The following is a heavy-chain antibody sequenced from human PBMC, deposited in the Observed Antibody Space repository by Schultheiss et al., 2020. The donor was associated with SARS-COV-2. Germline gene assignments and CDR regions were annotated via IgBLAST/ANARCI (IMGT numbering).Heavy chain of an antibody. CDR3: ARDLAAITIFGFDP. Sequence: GGSLRLSCAASGFTFSSYGMHWVRQAPGKGLEWVAVIWYDGSNKYYADSVKGRFTISRDNSKNTLYLQMNSLRAEDTAVYYCARDLAAITIFGFDPWGQGTLVTVSS. D-gene: IGHD3-3*01. V-gene: IGHV3-33*01. CDR2: IWYDGSNK. CDR1: GFTFSSYG. J-gene: IGHJ5*02.